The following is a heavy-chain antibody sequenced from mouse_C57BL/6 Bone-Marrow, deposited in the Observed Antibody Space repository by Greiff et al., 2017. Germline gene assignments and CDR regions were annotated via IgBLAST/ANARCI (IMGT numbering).Heavy chain of an antibody. Sequence: VQLQQSGPELVKPGASVKISCKASGYTFTDYYMNWVKQSHGKSLEWIGDINPNNGGTSYNQKFKGKATLTVDKSSSTAYMELRSLTSEDSAVYYCARSSYSITWFAYWGQGTLVTVSA. V-gene: IGHV1-26*01. CDR2: INPNNGGT. CDR1: GYTFTDYY. D-gene: IGHD2-5*01. CDR3: ARSSYSITWFAY. J-gene: IGHJ3*01.